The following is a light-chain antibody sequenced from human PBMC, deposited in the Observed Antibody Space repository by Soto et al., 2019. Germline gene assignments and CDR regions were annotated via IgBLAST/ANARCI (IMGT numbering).Light chain of an antibody. Sequence: QSVLTQPPSVSADLGQKVTISCSGRSSNIGNKFVSWYQQLPGTAPKLLIYENNKRPSGIPDRFSGSKSGTSATLDITGLQTGDEADYYCGTWDSSLGAGVFGGGTKLTVL. CDR1: SSNIGNKF. J-gene: IGLJ2*01. CDR3: GTWDSSLGAGV. CDR2: ENN. V-gene: IGLV1-51*02.